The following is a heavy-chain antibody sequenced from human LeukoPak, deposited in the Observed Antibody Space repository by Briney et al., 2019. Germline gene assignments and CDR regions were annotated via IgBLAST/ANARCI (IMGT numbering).Heavy chain of an antibody. D-gene: IGHD5-24*01. J-gene: IGHJ3*02. CDR3: ARSGRWLPKTADDAFDI. Sequence: PSETLSLTCTVSGGSISSSSYYWGWIRQPPGKGLEWIGSIYYSGSTYYNPSLKSRVTISVDTSKNPFSLKLSSVTAADTAVYYCARSGRWLPKTADDAFDIWGQGTMVTVSS. CDR2: IYYSGST. CDR1: GGSISSSSYY. V-gene: IGHV4-39*01.